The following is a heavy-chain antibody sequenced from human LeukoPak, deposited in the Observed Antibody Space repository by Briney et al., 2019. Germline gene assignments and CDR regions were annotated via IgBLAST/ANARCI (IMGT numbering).Heavy chain of an antibody. CDR2: VNPSDGST. V-gene: IGHV1-46*01. CDR3: ARGPLEYRGVIKSPAIPYNWFDP. Sequence: ASVKVSCKASGYTLTSYYMHWVRQAPGQGLEWMGIVNPSDGSTSYAQKFQGRVTMTRDTSTSTLYMELSSLRSEDTAVYYCARGPLEYRGVIKSPAIPYNWFDPWGQGTLVTVSS. D-gene: IGHD3-10*01. CDR1: GYTLTSYY. J-gene: IGHJ5*02.